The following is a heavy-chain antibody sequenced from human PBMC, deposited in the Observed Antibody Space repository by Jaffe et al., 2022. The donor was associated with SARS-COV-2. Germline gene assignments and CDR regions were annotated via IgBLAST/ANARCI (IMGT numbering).Heavy chain of an antibody. V-gene: IGHV4-61*02. CDR1: GGSISSGSYY. Sequence: QVQLQESGPGLVKPSQTLSLTCTVSGGSISSGSYYWSWIRQPAGKGLEWIGRIYTSGSTNYNPSLKSRVTISVDTSKNQFSLKLSSVTAADTAVYYCAREYYDFWSGPYYFDYWGQGTLVTVSS. J-gene: IGHJ4*02. D-gene: IGHD3-3*01. CDR2: IYTSGST. CDR3: AREYYDFWSGPYYFDY.